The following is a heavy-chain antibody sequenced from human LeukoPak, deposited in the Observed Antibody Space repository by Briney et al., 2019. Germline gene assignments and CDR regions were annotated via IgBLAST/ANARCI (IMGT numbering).Heavy chain of an antibody. CDR3: ARDFSSGLFDY. CDR1: GFTFSSFA. V-gene: IGHV3-23*01. CDR2: ISHDGGST. D-gene: IGHD6-19*01. J-gene: IGHJ4*02. Sequence: GGSLRLSCAASGFTFSSFAMSWVRQTPGKGLEWVSTISHDGGSTYFADSVKGRFTISRDISKSTLYLQMNSLRAEDTALYFCARDFSSGLFDYWGQGTLVAVSS.